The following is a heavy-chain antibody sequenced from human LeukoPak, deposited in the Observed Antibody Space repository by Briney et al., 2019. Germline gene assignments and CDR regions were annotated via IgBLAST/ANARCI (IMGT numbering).Heavy chain of an antibody. Sequence: PGGSLRLSCTASRFTFSSYWMNWVRQAPGKGLEWVANIKQDGSEKYYVDSVKGRFTISRDNAKNSLYLQMNSLRAEDTAVYYCAREKGYGDFDYYYYYMDVWGKGTTVTISS. CDR2: IKQDGSEK. J-gene: IGHJ6*03. CDR3: AREKGYGDFDYYYYYMDV. CDR1: RFTFSSYW. V-gene: IGHV3-7*01. D-gene: IGHD4-17*01.